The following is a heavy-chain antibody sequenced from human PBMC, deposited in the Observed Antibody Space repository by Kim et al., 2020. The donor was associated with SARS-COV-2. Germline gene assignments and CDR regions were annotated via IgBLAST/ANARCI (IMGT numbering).Heavy chain of an antibody. CDR1: GFTFSSYA. J-gene: IGHJ4*02. CDR3: AKDLHWGITMVRGVIID. D-gene: IGHD3-10*01. Sequence: GGSLRLSCAASGFTFSSYAMSWVRQAPGKGLEWVSAISGSGGSTYYADSVKGRFTISRDNSKNTLYLQMNSLRAEDTAVYYCAKDLHWGITMVRGVIIDRGQGTLVTVSS. CDR2: ISGSGGST. V-gene: IGHV3-23*01.